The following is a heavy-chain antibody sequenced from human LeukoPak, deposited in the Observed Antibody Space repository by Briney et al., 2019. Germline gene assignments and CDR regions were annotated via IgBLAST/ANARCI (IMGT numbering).Heavy chain of an antibody. CDR1: GFTFSDYY. CDR3: AKYSGSS. V-gene: IGHV3-23*01. Sequence: PGGSLRLSCAASGFTFSDYYMSWVRQAPGKGLEWVSAISSDGSTYYGGSVKGRFTISTDNSKNTLYLQMNSLRAEDTAVYYCAKYSGSSWGQGTLVTVSS. J-gene: IGHJ5*02. CDR2: ISSDGST. D-gene: IGHD1-26*01.